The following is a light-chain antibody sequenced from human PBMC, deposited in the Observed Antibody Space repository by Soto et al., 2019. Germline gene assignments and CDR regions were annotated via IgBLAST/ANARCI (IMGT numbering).Light chain of an antibody. CDR3: QKYDNVPWA. CDR2: AAS. CDR1: QGIKKY. Sequence: DIQMTQSPSSLSASLGDRVTITCRASQGIKKYVAWYQQKPGKVPKLLIYAASSLQSGVPSRFSGSRSGTDFTLTISSLQPEDVATYYCQKYDNVPWAFGQGTKVDIK. V-gene: IGKV1-27*01. J-gene: IGKJ1*01.